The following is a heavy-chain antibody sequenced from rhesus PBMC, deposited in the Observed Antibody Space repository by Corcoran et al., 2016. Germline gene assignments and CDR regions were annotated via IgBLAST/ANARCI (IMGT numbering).Heavy chain of an antibody. J-gene: IGHJ4*01. D-gene: IGHD6-31*01. CDR3: VRRFKNGWVFDY. CDR2: TRNLANGGTA. V-gene: IGHV3-116*02. Sequence: EVRLVESGGGLVQPGGSLRLSCAASGFIFSDYYMSWVRQAPGKGPEWIGFTRNLANGGTAEYAASVKGRFTISRDDSKSIVSLQMNSLKTEDTAVYYCVRRFKNGWVFDYWGQGVLVTVSS. CDR1: GFIFSDYY.